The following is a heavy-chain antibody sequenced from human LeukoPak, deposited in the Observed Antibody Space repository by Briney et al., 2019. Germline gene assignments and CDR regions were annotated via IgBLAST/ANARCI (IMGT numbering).Heavy chain of an antibody. CDR3: ARAPRIAAAPFDY. J-gene: IGHJ4*02. V-gene: IGHV4-59*01. CDR1: GGSISSYY. D-gene: IGHD6-13*01. CDR2: IYNSGNT. Sequence: PSEPLSLTCTVSGGSISSYYWSWIRQPPGKGLEWIGYIYNSGNTNYNPSLKSRVTISVDTAKNQFSLKLSSVTAADTAVYYCARAPRIAAAPFDYWGQGTLVTVSS.